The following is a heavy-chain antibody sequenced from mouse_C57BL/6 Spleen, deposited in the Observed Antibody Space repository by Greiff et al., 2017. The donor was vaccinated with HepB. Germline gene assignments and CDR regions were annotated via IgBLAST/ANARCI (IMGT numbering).Heavy chain of an antibody. J-gene: IGHJ1*03. V-gene: IGHV1-18*01. CDR2: INPNNGGT. D-gene: IGHD1-1*01. Sequence: DVQLQQSGPELVKPGASVKIPCKASGYTFTDYNMDWVKQSHGKSLEWIGDINPNNGGTIYNQKFKGKATLTVDKSSSTAYMELRSLTSEDTAVYYCAREDYGSSHWYFDVWGTGTTVTVSS. CDR3: AREDYGSSHWYFDV. CDR1: GYTFTDYN.